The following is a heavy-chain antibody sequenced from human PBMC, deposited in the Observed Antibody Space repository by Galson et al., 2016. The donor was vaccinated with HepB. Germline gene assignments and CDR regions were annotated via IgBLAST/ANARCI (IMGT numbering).Heavy chain of an antibody. V-gene: IGHV3-30*03. J-gene: IGHJ3*02. CDR3: ARARCAYSSAFYM. D-gene: IGHD3-16*01. CDR2: ISYNGENT. Sequence: SLRLSCAVSGFTFSRYGMHRVRQAPGKGLEWVAVISYNGENTFYEESMKGRFTTSRDNSKNNMYLQLNCLRVADTAIYYCARARCAYSSAFYMWGRGTMVTVSS. CDR1: GFTFSRYG.